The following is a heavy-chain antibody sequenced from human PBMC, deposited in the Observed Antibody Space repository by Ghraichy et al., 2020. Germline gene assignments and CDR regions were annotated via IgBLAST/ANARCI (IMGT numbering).Heavy chain of an antibody. CDR3: ARAPDTYYDFWSGYYSNWFDL. CDR2: MYYNGNT. D-gene: IGHD3-3*01. J-gene: IGHJ5*02. CDR1: GGSISSSGNY. V-gene: IGHV4-39*01. Sequence: SQTLSLTCTVSGGSISSSGNYWGWIRQPPGKGLQWIGTMYYNGNTYYNPSLTSRVTISADTSKNQLSLRLSSVTATDTAVYFCARAPDTYYDFWSGYYSNWFDLWGQGTLVTVSS.